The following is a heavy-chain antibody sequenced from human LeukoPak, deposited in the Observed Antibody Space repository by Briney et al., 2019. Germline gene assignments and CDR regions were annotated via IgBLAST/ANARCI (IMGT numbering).Heavy chain of an antibody. J-gene: IGHJ4*02. CDR2: IRSKAYGGTT. Sequence: PGGSLRLSCTASGFTFGDYAMSWFRQAPGKGLEWVGFIRSKAYGGTTEYAASVKGRFTISRDDSKSIAYLQMNSLKTEDTAVYYCTRNYYGSGSHFDYWGQGTLVTVSS. CDR3: TRNYYGSGSHFDY. CDR1: GFTFGDYA. V-gene: IGHV3-49*03. D-gene: IGHD3-10*01.